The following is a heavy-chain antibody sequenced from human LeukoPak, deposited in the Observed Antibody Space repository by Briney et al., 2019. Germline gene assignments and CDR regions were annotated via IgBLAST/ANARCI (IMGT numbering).Heavy chain of an antibody. V-gene: IGHV1-46*01. Sequence: ASVKVSCKASGYTFTSYYLHWVRQAPGQGLEWMGVITASGGGTTYAQKFQGRVTMTRDTSSSTVYMELTSLRSEDTAVYYCAGVYDDHLDYWGQGTLVTVSS. D-gene: IGHD5/OR15-5a*01. CDR2: ITASGGGT. CDR1: GYTFTSYY. CDR3: AGVYDDHLDY. J-gene: IGHJ4*02.